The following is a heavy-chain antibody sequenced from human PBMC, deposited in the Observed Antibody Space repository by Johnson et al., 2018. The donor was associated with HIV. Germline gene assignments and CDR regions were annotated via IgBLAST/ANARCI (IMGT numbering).Heavy chain of an antibody. CDR3: SREVYQMTAFDI. CDR1: GFTFSDAW. J-gene: IGHJ3*02. Sequence: VQLVESGGGLVKPGGSLRLSCAASGFTFSDAWMNWVRQAPGQGLEWVGRLKSKSDGGTIDYAPPVKNSFTISRDDSKNTLYPQINSLKTDDTGVYYCSREVYQMTAFDIWGQGTVVTVSS. V-gene: IGHV3-15*01. CDR2: LKSKSDGGTI. D-gene: IGHD2-2*01.